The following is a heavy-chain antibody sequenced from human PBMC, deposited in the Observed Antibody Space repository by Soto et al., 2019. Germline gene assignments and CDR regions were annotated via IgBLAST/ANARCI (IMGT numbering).Heavy chain of an antibody. CDR3: ARAAFTMTVLLTPDAFEI. CDR1: GGSISSGDYL. D-gene: IGHD3-22*01. Sequence: QVQLQESGPGLVKPSQTLSLTCTVSGGSISSGDYLWSWIRQPPGKGLEWIGYLYYSGNTFYKRSLKRRASISVVTSKNQFSLTLRSVTAADTAVYFCARAAFTMTVLLTPDAFEIWGPGAMVAVSS. J-gene: IGHJ3*02. CDR2: LYYSGNT. V-gene: IGHV4-30-4*01.